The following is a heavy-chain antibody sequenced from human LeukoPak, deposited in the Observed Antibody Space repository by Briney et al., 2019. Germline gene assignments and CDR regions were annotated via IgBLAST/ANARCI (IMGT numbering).Heavy chain of an antibody. V-gene: IGHV3-23*01. Sequence: GGSLRLSCAASGFTFSSYAMSWVRQAPGKGLEWVSTISGSGGSTYYADSVKGRFTISRDNSKNTLYLRMNSLRAEDTAVYYCAKGGVRSSYLDYWGQGTLVTVSS. CDR3: AKGGVRSSYLDY. CDR2: ISGSGGST. D-gene: IGHD3-10*01. CDR1: GFTFSSYA. J-gene: IGHJ4*02.